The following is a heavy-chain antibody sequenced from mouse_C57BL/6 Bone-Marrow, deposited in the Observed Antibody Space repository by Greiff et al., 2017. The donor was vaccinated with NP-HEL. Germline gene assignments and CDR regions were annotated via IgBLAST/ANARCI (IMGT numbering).Heavy chain of an antibody. J-gene: IGHJ2*01. CDR1: GFSLTSYG. CDR2: IWSGGST. CDR3: ARGGLRRGACYFDS. Sequence: QVQLQQSGPGLVQPSQSLSITCTVSGFSLTSYGVHWVRQSPGKGLEWLGVIWSGGSTDYNAAFISRLSISKDNSKSKVFFKRHSLQADDTAINYCARGGLRRGACYFDSWGHGTTLTVSS. D-gene: IGHD2-4*01. V-gene: IGHV2-2*01.